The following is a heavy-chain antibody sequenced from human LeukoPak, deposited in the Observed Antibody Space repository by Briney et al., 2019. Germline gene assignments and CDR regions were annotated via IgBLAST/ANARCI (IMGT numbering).Heavy chain of an antibody. Sequence: SVKVSCKASGGTFSSYAISWVRQAPGQGLEWMGGIIPIFGTANYAQNFQGRVTITTDESTSTAYMELSSLRSEDTAVYYCARSTAVQYGDYFDYWGQGTLVTVSS. V-gene: IGHV1-69*05. CDR1: GGTFSSYA. D-gene: IGHD4-17*01. CDR2: IIPIFGTA. J-gene: IGHJ4*02. CDR3: ARSTAVQYGDYFDY.